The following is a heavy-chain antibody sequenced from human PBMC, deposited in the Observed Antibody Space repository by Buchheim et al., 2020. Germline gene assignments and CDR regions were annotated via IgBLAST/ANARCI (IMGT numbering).Heavy chain of an antibody. J-gene: IGHJ4*02. Sequence: QVQLVQSGAEVKKPGASVKVSCKASGYTFTGYYMHWVRQAPGQGLEWMGWINPNSGGTNYAQKFQGWVTMTRDTSISTAYMELSRLRSDDTAVYYCARELHYYDSSGYYYRYFDYWGQGTL. V-gene: IGHV1-2*04. D-gene: IGHD3-22*01. CDR2: INPNSGGT. CDR3: ARELHYYDSSGYYYRYFDY. CDR1: GYTFTGYY.